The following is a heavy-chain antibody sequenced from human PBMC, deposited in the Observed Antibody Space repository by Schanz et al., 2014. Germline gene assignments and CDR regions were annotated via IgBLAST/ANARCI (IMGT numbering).Heavy chain of an antibody. V-gene: IGHV3-9*01. CDR1: GFTFEDYA. CDR3: VKDTKGGDSGNYHEFDV. D-gene: IGHD4-17*01. CDR2: LSWNRRSV. J-gene: IGHJ3*01. Sequence: EMQLVESGGGLVQPGRSLRLSCAASGFTFEDYAMHWVRQVPGKGLEWVAGLSWNRRSVGYADSVKGRFSIYRDNANNTLDLQMKSLRPEDTAIYDCVKDTKGGDSGNYHEFDVWGQGTRVTVSS.